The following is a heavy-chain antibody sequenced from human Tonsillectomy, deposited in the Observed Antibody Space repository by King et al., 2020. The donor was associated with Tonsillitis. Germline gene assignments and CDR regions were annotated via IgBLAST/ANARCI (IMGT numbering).Heavy chain of an antibody. Sequence: VQLVESGGGLVQPGGSLRLSCAASGFTFSTYWMHWGRQAPGKGLVWVSHINSDGSTTSYADSVKGRFTISRDNAKNTLYLQMKSLRAEDRAVYYCVRVSSLWFGNFPLDYWGQGALVTVSS. CDR2: INSDGSTT. CDR1: GFTFSTYW. V-gene: IGHV3-74*01. J-gene: IGHJ4*02. D-gene: IGHD3-10*01. CDR3: VRVSSLWFGNFPLDY.